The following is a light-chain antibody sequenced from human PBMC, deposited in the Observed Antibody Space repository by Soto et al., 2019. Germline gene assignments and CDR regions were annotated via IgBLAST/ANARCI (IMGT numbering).Light chain of an antibody. V-gene: IGLV2-14*01. CDR2: EVT. Sequence: QSVLTQPASVSGSPGQSITSSCIGTSSDIGPYNYVSWYQQHPDKAPKLILYEVTNRPSGASDRFSGSKSGNAAFLTISGLQVEDEADYYCSSYSSSATPYVFGTGTKVTVL. CDR1: SSDIGPYNY. CDR3: SSYSSSATPYV. J-gene: IGLJ1*01.